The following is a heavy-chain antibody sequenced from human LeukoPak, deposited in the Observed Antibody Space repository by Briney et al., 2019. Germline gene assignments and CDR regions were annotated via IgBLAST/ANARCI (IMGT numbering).Heavy chain of an antibody. D-gene: IGHD3-10*01. Sequence: PSETLSLTCTVSGGSITNGSYYWSWIRQHPRKGLEWIGYISYSGSTYYNPSLKSRVTISLGPSKNRFSLRLTSVTAADTAMYFCVRDRWGGSLFDFWGQGTLVTVSS. CDR1: GGSITNGSYY. CDR3: VRDRWGGSLFDF. J-gene: IGHJ4*02. V-gene: IGHV4-31*03. CDR2: ISYSGST.